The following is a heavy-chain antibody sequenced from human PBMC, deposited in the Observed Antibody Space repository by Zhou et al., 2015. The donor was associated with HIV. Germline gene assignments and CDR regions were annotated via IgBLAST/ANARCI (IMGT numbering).Heavy chain of an antibody. CDR2: IRPMFRGT. CDR3: AASPRANPTGY. Sequence: QLLQSGSDVKKPGSSVKVSCRASGDVDHFRTYTITWVRQAPGHGLEWMGGIRPMFRGTDTAPKFQGRVSFGADVTATVVSMELKNLTVEDTAVYYCAASPRANPTGYWGQGTLVTVSS. CDR1: GDVDHFRTYT. V-gene: IGHV1-69*01. J-gene: IGHJ4*02.